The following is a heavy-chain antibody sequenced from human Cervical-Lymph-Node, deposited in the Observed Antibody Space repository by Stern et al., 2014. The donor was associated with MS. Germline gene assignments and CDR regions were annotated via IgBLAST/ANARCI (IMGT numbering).Heavy chain of an antibody. CDR1: GFTFSHYW. CDR3: ARKTTAKN. J-gene: IGHJ4*02. D-gene: IGHD4-17*01. CDR2: INKDGSEK. V-gene: IGHV3-7*01. Sequence: EVQLVESEGGLVQPGGSLRLSCAGSGFTFSHYWMTWVRQAPGKGLEWVASINKDGSEKYYVDSLKGRFTISRDNAKNSLYLQMTSLRADDTAVYYCARKTTAKNWGQGTLVTVSS.